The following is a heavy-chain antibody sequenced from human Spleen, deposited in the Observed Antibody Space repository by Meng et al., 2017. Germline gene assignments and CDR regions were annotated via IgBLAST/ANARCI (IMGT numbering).Heavy chain of an antibody. D-gene: IGHD4-11*01. CDR1: GGSFSDYY. CDR2: INHSGST. Sequence: GPSQQWGAGLLKPSETLSLPCVVSGGSFSDYYWSWIRQPPGKGLEWIGEINHSGSTNYNPSLESRATISVDTSQNNLSLKLSSVTAADSAVYYCARGPTTMAHDFDYWGQGTLVTVSS. J-gene: IGHJ4*02. V-gene: IGHV4-34*01. CDR3: ARGPTTMAHDFDY.